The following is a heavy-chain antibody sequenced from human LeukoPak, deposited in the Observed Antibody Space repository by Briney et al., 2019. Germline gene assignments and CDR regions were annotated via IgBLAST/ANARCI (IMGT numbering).Heavy chain of an antibody. CDR1: GASISSYNYY. D-gene: IGHD2-21*02. CDR2: IYHSGST. Sequence: SETPSLTCTVSGASISSYNYYWGWIRQPPGKGLEWIGSIYHSGSTDYNPSLKSRVTISVDTSKNQFSLKLRSVTAADTAVYYCARDQAYCGGDCYFDFWGQGTLVTVSS. J-gene: IGHJ4*02. CDR3: ARDQAYCGGDCYFDF. V-gene: IGHV4-39*07.